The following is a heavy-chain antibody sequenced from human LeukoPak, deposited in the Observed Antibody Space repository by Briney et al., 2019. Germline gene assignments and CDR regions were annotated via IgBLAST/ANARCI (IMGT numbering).Heavy chain of an antibody. CDR2: INPSGGST. Sequence: ASVKVSCKASGYTFTSYYMHWVRQAPGQGLEWMGIINPSGGSTSYAQKFQGRVTMTRDMSTSTAYMELSSLRSEDTAVYYCARPTYYYDSSGSSDAFDIWGQGTMVTVSS. J-gene: IGHJ3*02. CDR3: ARPTYYYDSSGSSDAFDI. CDR1: GYTFTSYY. V-gene: IGHV1-46*01. D-gene: IGHD3-22*01.